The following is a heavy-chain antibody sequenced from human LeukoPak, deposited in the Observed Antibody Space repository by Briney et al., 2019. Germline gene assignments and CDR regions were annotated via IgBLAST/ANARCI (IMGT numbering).Heavy chain of an antibody. CDR3: ASGSPIYYYYYYMDV. Sequence: PPETLSLTCTVSGGSISSGSYYWSWIRQPAGKGLEWIGRIYTSGSTNYNPSLKSRVTISVDKSKNQFSLKLSSVTAADTAVYYCASGSPIYYYYYYMDVWGKGTTVTVSS. J-gene: IGHJ6*03. CDR1: GGSISSGSYY. V-gene: IGHV4-61*02. CDR2: IYTSGST.